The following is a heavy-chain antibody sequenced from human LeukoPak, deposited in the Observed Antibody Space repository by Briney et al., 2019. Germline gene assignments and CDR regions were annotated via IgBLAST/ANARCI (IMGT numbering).Heavy chain of an antibody. Sequence: SETLSLTCTVSGGSISSSSYYWGWIRQPPGKGLEWIGSIYYSGSTNYNPSLKSRVTISVDTSKNQFSLKLSSVTAADTAVYYCARDSHRHSGYYFDYWGQGTLVTVSS. CDR1: GGSISSSSYY. CDR2: IYYSGST. CDR3: ARDSHRHSGYYFDY. J-gene: IGHJ4*02. V-gene: IGHV4-39*07. D-gene: IGHD1-14*01.